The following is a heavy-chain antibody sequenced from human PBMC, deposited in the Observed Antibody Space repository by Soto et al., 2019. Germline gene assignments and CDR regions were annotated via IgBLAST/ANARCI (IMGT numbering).Heavy chain of an antibody. J-gene: IGHJ4*02. CDR2: IGTTTGYL. D-gene: IGHD1-26*01. Sequence: GSLRLSCAASGVTFTSYAMTWVRQGPGKGLEWVSSIGTTTGYLLYADSVKGRFTISRDNSRNTLYLQMNSLRTEDTAIYYCAKRSPSGTYYFDYWGQGTLVTVSS. CDR1: GVTFTSYA. V-gene: IGHV3-23*01. CDR3: AKRSPSGTYYFDY.